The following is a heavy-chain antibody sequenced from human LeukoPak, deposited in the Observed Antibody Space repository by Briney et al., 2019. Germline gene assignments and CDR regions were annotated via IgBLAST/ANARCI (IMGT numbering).Heavy chain of an antibody. CDR3: ARPDYVWGTYRLAY. CDR2: IDPSDSHA. V-gene: IGHV5-10-1*01. D-gene: IGHD3-16*02. CDR1: GCSFTNYL. Sequence: GGPLQISCKGSGCSFTNYLITWVRQVPGKGLEWMGNIDPSDSHANYSPSFQGHVTISVDRSISTAYLQWSFLTASDTAVYYCARPDYVWGTYRLAYWGQGTLVSVSS. J-gene: IGHJ4*02.